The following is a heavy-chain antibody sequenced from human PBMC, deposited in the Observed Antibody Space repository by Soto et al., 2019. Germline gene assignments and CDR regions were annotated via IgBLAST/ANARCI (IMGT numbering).Heavy chain of an antibody. V-gene: IGHV3-23*01. Sequence: PGGSLRLSCAASGFTFSSYAMSWVRQAPGKGLEWVSAISGSGGSTYYADSVKGRSTISRDNSKNTLYLQMNSLRAEDTAVYYCANSYYSRALYDFWSGYDMDVWGQGTTVTVSS. J-gene: IGHJ6*02. CDR3: ANSYYSRALYDFWSGYDMDV. D-gene: IGHD3-3*01. CDR1: GFTFSSYA. CDR2: ISGSGGST.